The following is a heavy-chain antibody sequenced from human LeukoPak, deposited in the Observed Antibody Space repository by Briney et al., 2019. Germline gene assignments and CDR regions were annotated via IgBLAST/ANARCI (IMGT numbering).Heavy chain of an antibody. J-gene: IGHJ3*02. Sequence: GGSLRLSCAASGFTFSSYSMNWVRQAPGKGLEWVSYISSGSIIIYYADSVKGRFTISRDNAKNSLYPQMNSLRDEDTAVYYCARDYPATVTTLADAFDIWGQGTMVTVSS. D-gene: IGHD4-17*01. V-gene: IGHV3-48*02. CDR2: ISSGSIII. CDR3: ARDYPATVTTLADAFDI. CDR1: GFTFSSYS.